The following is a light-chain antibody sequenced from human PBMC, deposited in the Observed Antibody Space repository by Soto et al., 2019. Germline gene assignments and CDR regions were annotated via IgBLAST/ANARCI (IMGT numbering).Light chain of an antibody. CDR1: QSLVYSDGDTY. V-gene: IGKV2-30*01. Sequence: VGLTQSPLSLPVTLGQPASISCRSSQSLVYSDGDTYLSWFQQRPGQSPRRLMYKVSNRDSGVPDRFIGSGSGADFTLRISRVEAEDVGIYYCMQSSRWPWTFGQGTRVEI. J-gene: IGKJ1*01. CDR2: KVS. CDR3: MQSSRWPWT.